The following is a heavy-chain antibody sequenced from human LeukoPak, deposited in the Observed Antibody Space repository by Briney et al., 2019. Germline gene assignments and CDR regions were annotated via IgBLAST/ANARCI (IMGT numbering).Heavy chain of an antibody. CDR1: GYTLTELS. CDR2: FDPEDGET. V-gene: IGHV1-24*01. J-gene: IGHJ5*02. Sequence: ASVKVSCKVSGYTLTELSMHWVRQAPGKGLEWMGGFDPEDGETIYAQKFQGRVTMTEDTSTDTAYMELSSLRSEDTAVYYCARGIPGTTLLHCSSTSCYVFDPWGQGTLVTVSS. CDR3: ARGIPGTTLLHCSSTSCYVFDP. D-gene: IGHD2-2*01.